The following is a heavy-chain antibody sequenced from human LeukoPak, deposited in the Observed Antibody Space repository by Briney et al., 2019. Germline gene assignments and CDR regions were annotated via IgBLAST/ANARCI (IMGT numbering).Heavy chain of an antibody. D-gene: IGHD3-10*01. Sequence: AGGSLRLSCAASGFTFSGSAMHWVRQASGKGLEWVGRIRSKANSYATAYAASVKGRFTISRDDSKSTAYLQMNSLKTEDTAVYYCRASHGSGSYPDYWGQGTLVTVSS. V-gene: IGHV3-73*01. CDR1: GFTFSGSA. CDR3: RASHGSGSYPDY. J-gene: IGHJ4*02. CDR2: IRSKANSYAT.